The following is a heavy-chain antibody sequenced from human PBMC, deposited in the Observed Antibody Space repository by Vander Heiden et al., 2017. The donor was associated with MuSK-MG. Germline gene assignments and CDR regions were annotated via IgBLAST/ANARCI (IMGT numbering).Heavy chain of an antibody. J-gene: IGHJ4*02. Sequence: EVQLVESGGGLVQPGGSLRLSCAASGFTFSSHWMSWVRQAPGKGLEWVANIKQDGSEKYYVGSVKGRFTSSRDNAKNSLYLQMNSLRAEDTAVYYCARGSGSDSGVYFDYWGQGTLVTVSS. CDR2: IKQDGSEK. CDR3: ARGSGSDSGVYFDY. V-gene: IGHV3-7*01. CDR1: GFTFSSHW. D-gene: IGHD1-26*01.